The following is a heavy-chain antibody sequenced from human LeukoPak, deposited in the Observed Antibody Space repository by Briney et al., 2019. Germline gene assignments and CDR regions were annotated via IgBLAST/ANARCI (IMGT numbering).Heavy chain of an antibody. D-gene: IGHD6-19*01. CDR3: ARVRVSSGWYIDY. CDR1: GGSISSYY. Sequence: SETLSLTCTVSGGSISSYYWSWIRQPPGKGLEWIGYIYYSGSSNYNPSLKSRVTIPVDTSRNQFSLKLSSVTAADTAVYYCARVRVSSGWYIDYWGQGTLVTVSS. J-gene: IGHJ4*02. CDR2: IYYSGSS. V-gene: IGHV4-59*01.